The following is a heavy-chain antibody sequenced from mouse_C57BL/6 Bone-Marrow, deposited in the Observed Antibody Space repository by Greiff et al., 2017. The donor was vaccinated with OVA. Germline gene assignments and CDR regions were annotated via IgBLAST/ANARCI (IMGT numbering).Heavy chain of an antibody. CDR2: INPNNGGT. V-gene: IGHV1-26*01. CDR3: ARGNWDLDY. Sequence: EVQLQQSGPELVKPGASVKISCKASGYTFTDYYMNWVKQSHGKSLEWIGDINPNNGGTRYNQKFKGKATLTVDKSSSTAYMELRSLTSEDSAVYYCARGNWDLDYWGQGTTLTVSS. CDR1: GYTFTDYY. D-gene: IGHD4-1*01. J-gene: IGHJ2*01.